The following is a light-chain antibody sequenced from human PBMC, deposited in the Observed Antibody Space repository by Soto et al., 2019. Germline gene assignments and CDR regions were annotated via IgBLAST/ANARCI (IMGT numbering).Light chain of an antibody. V-gene: IGKV3-11*01. CDR2: DAS. Sequence: EIVLTQSPATLSLSPGERATLSCRASQSVSSYLAWYQQKPGQAPRLLIYDASNRATGIPARFSGSGSGTDSTLTISSLEPEDFAVYYCQQRSNWREITFGQGTRLEIK. J-gene: IGKJ5*01. CDR3: QQRSNWREIT. CDR1: QSVSSY.